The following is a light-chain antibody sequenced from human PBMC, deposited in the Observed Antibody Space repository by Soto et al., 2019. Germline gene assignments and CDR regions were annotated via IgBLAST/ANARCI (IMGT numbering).Light chain of an antibody. Sequence: QSVLTQPPSVSRAPGQRVTISCTGSSSNTGAGYDVHWYQQLPGTAPKLLIYGNSNRPSGVPDRFSGSKSGTSASLGITGLQAEDEADYYCQSYDSSLNGWVFGGGTKLTVL. CDR2: GNS. V-gene: IGLV1-40*01. CDR3: QSYDSSLNGWV. J-gene: IGLJ3*02. CDR1: SSNTGAGYD.